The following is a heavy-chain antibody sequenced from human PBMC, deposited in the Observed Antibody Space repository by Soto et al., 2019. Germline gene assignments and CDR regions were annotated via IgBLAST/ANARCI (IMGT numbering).Heavy chain of an antibody. CDR2: LNPNGTVT. CDR3: ARGATSTTYWGHVYN. CDR1: GFTFSGYW. J-gene: IGHJ4*02. Sequence: EVPLVESGGGLVQPGGSLRLSCAGSGFTFSGYWMHWVRQAPGKGPVWVSRLNPNGTVTTNADSVKGRFTISRDNAKKTGYMQMNSLRADDTAVYSCARGATSTTYWGHVYNWGQGIVFTVSS. V-gene: IGHV3-74*01. D-gene: IGHD7-27*01.